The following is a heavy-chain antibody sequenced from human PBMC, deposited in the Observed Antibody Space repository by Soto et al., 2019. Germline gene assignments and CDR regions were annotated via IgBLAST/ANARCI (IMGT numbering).Heavy chain of an antibody. Sequence: GASVKVSCKASGGTFSSYAISWVRQAPGQGLEWMGGIIPIFGTANHAQKFQGRVTITADESTSTAYMELSSLRSEDTAVYYCARDLRSYYDILTGGYYYYGMDVWGQGTTVTVSS. V-gene: IGHV1-69*13. CDR1: GGTFSSYA. CDR3: ARDLRSYYDILTGGYYYYGMDV. D-gene: IGHD3-9*01. J-gene: IGHJ6*02. CDR2: IIPIFGTA.